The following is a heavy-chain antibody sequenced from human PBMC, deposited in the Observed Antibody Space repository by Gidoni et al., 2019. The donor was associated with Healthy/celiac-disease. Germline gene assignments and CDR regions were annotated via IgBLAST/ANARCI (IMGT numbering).Heavy chain of an antibody. D-gene: IGHD3-3*01. CDR2: MNPNSGNT. CDR3: ARGHLNYDFWSGYYTGWYYYYGMDV. Sequence: QVQLVQSGAEVKKPGPSVKVSCTASGYTFTSYAINWVRQATGQGLEWMGWMNPNSGNTGYAQKFQGRVTITRNTSISTAYMELSSLRSEDTAVYYCARGHLNYDFWSGYYTGWYYYYGMDVWGQGTTVTVSS. J-gene: IGHJ6*02. V-gene: IGHV1-8*03. CDR1: GYTFTSYA.